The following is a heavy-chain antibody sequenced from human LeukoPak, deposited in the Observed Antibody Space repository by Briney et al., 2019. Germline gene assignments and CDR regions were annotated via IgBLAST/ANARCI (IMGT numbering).Heavy chain of an antibody. Sequence: SETLSLTCTVSGGSISSSSYYWGWIRQPPGKGLEWIGSIYYSGSTCYNPSLKSRVTISVDTSKNQFSLKLSSVTAADTAVYYCASRRDGYNYDDYWGQGTLVTVSS. D-gene: IGHD5-24*01. V-gene: IGHV4-39*07. CDR2: IYYSGST. J-gene: IGHJ4*02. CDR1: GGSISSSSYY. CDR3: ASRRDGYNYDDY.